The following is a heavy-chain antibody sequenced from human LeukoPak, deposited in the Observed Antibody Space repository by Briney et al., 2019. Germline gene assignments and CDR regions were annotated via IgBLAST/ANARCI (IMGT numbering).Heavy chain of an antibody. V-gene: IGHV3-53*01. J-gene: IGHJ6*03. D-gene: IGHD4-11*01. CDR2: IYSGGST. Sequence: PGGSLRLSCAASGFTVSSNYMSWVRQAPGKGLEWVSIIYSGGSTFYADSVKGRFTISRDNSKNTLYLQMNSLRAEDTAVYYCARGPAYRDYYYYMDVWGKGTTVTVSS. CDR1: GFTVSSNY. CDR3: ARGPAYRDYYYYMDV.